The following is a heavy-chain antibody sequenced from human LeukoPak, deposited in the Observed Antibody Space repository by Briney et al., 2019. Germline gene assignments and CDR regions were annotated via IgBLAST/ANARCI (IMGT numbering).Heavy chain of an antibody. CDR3: ARGGSESYRNYYYMDV. J-gene: IGHJ6*03. D-gene: IGHD3-10*01. CDR2: IYYSGSA. V-gene: IGHV4-59*01. CDR1: GGSISSYY. Sequence: SETLSLTCTVSGGSISSYYWIWIRQPPGKGLEWIGYIYYSGSANYNPSLKSRVTISVDTSKNQFSLNLSSVTTADTAVYYCARGGSESYRNYYYMDVWGKGTTVTVSS.